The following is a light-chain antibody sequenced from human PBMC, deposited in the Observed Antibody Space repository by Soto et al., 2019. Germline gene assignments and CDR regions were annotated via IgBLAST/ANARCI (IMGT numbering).Light chain of an antibody. CDR2: RAS. V-gene: IGKV3-15*01. Sequence: IVLTQSPGTLSLSPGERATLSCRASQSVSSTLAWYQQRPGQAPRLLIYRASTRATGIPARFSGSGSGTEFTLTISSLQSEDFTVYSCLQYHNLWAFGQGTKVDI. CDR1: QSVSST. J-gene: IGKJ1*01. CDR3: LQYHNLWA.